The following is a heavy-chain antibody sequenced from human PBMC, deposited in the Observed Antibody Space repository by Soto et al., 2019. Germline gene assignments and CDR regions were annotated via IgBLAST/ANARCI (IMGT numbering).Heavy chain of an antibody. Sequence: GGSLRLSCAASGLTFDDYTMHWVRQAPGKGLEWVSLISWDGGSTYYADSVKGRFTISRDNSKDSLYLQMNSLRTEDTALYYCAKDMHSSGWSQYYYYYGMDVWGQGTTVTVSS. V-gene: IGHV3-43*01. D-gene: IGHD6-19*01. CDR2: ISWDGGST. CDR3: AKDMHSSGWSQYYYYYGMDV. CDR1: GLTFDDYT. J-gene: IGHJ6*02.